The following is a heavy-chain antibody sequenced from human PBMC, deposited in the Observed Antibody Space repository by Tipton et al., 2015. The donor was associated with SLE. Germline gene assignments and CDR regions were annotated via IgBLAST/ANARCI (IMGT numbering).Heavy chain of an antibody. V-gene: IGHV1-18*01. CDR2: INTYNGNT. Sequence: QLVQSGAEVKNPGASVKVSCKASAYTFTTYSISWVRQAPGQGLEWMGWINTYNGNTNYAQKLQGRVTMTTDTSTSTAYMELRSLRSDDTAVYYCARAVTTGLYWYFDLWGRGTLVTVSS. D-gene: IGHD4-17*01. J-gene: IGHJ2*01. CDR1: AYTFTTYS. CDR3: ARAVTTGLYWYFDL.